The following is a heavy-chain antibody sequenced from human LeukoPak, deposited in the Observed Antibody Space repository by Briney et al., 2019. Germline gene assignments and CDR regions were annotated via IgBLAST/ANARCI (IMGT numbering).Heavy chain of an antibody. Sequence: GGSLRLSCAASGFTVSSSYMSWVRQAPGKGLEWVSVIYSGGSTYHADSVKGRFTISRDNSKNTLYLQMNSLRAEDTAVYYCARTQGVRYPFDPWGQGTLVTVSS. D-gene: IGHD3-9*01. V-gene: IGHV3-53*01. CDR2: IYSGGST. J-gene: IGHJ5*02. CDR3: ARTQGVRYPFDP. CDR1: GFTVSSSY.